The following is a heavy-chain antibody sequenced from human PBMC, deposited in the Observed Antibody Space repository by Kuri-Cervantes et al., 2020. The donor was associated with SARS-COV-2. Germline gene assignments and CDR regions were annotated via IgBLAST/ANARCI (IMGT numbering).Heavy chain of an antibody. V-gene: IGHV3-69-1*01. CDR2: ISSSSTI. J-gene: IGHJ4*02. CDR3: AKVGAILSGYFFDY. CDR1: GFAFSDYY. D-gene: IGHD3-9*01. Sequence: GESLKISCAASGFAFSDYYMNWVRQAPGQGLEWVSYISSSSTIYYADSVKGRFTISRDNAKNPLYLQMNSLSAEDTAVSYCAKVGAILSGYFFDYWGQGTLVTVSS.